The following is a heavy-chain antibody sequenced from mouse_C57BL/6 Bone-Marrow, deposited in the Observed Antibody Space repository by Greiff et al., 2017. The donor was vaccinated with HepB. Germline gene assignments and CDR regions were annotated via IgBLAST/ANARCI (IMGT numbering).Heavy chain of an antibody. CDR2: IHPNSGST. D-gene: IGHD1-1*01. CDR3: ARWDYGSSYVTFHWYFDV. CDR1: GYTFTSYW. Sequence: VQLQQPGAELVKPGASVKLSCKASGYTFTSYWMHWVKPRPGQGLEWIGMIHPNSGSTNYNEKFKSKATLTVDKSSSTAYMQLSSLTSEDSAVYYCARWDYGSSYVTFHWYFDVWGTGTTVTVSS. J-gene: IGHJ1*03. V-gene: IGHV1-64*01.